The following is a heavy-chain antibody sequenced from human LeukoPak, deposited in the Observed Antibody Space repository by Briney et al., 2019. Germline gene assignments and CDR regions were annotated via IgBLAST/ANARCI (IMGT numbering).Heavy chain of an antibody. J-gene: IGHJ6*03. V-gene: IGHV4-38-2*02. CDR3: ARVRITMVRGVINYYYYMDV. D-gene: IGHD3-10*01. CDR2: IYHSGST. Sequence: SETLSLTCTVSGYSISSGYYWGWIRQPPGKGLEWIGSIYHSGSTYYNPSLKSRATISVDTSKNQFSLKLSSVTAADTAVYYCARVRITMVRGVINYYYYMDVWGKGTTVTVSS. CDR1: GYSISSGYY.